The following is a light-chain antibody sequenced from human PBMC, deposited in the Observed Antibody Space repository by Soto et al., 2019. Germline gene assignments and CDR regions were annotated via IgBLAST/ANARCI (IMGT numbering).Light chain of an antibody. V-gene: IGKV3-20*01. CDR3: QQYGSWT. J-gene: IGKJ1*01. Sequence: EIVLTQSPGTLSLSPGERATLSCRASQSISSNYLAWYQQKPGQAPRLLIYGASSRATDIPDRFSGSGSGTDFTLTISRLEPEDSAIYYCQQYGSWTFGQGTKVEIK. CDR2: GAS. CDR1: QSISSNY.